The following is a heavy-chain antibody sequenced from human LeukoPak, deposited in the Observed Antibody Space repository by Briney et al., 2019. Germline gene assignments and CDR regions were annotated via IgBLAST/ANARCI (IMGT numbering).Heavy chain of an antibody. D-gene: IGHD5-24*01. CDR1: GGSFGGYY. J-gene: IGHJ4*02. V-gene: IGHV4-34*01. CDR2: INHSGST. CDR3: ARGRRWLQVFDY. Sequence: PSETLSLTCAVYGGSFGGYYWSWIRQPPGKGLEWIGEINHSGSTNYNPSLKSRVTISVDASKNQFSLKLSSVTAADTAVYYCARGRRWLQVFDYWGQGTLVTVSS.